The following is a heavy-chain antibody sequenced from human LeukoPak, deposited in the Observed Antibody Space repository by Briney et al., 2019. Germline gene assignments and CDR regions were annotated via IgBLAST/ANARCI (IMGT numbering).Heavy chain of an antibody. CDR3: ARDLEYSSSKDDY. J-gene: IGHJ4*02. V-gene: IGHV1-2*02. CDR1: GYTFTGYY. D-gene: IGHD6-13*01. CDR2: INPNSGGT. Sequence: GASVKVSCKASGYTFTGYYMHWVRQAPGQGLEWMGWINPNSGGTNYAQKFQGRVTMTGDTSISTAYMELSRLRSDDTAVYYCARDLEYSSSKDDYWGQGTLVTVSS.